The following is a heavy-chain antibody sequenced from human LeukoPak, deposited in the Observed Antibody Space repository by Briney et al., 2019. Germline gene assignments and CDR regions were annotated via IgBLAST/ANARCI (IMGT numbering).Heavy chain of an antibody. CDR1: GYTFTSYG. CDR2: IIPIFGTA. D-gene: IGHD3-16*01. V-gene: IGHV1-69*01. J-gene: IGHJ4*02. CDR3: ARAVAPLGPFDY. Sequence: KISCKASGYTFTSYGISWVRQAPGQGLEWMGGIIPIFGTANYAQKFQGRVTITADESTSTAYMELSSLRSEDTAVYYCARAVAPLGPFDYWGQGTLVTVSS.